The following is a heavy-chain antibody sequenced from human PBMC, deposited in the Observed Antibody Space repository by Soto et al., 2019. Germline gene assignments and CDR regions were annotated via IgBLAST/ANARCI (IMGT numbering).Heavy chain of an antibody. D-gene: IGHD6-19*01. CDR1: GFTFSSHA. J-gene: IGHJ4*02. CDR2: ISGGGGTT. CDR3: TKAVAAVDY. V-gene: IGHV3-23*01. Sequence: HPGGSLRLSCAASGFTFSSHAMSWVRQAPGKGLEWVSGISGGGGTTYYADSVKGRFTISRDTSKNTLYLQMNSLRVEDTAVYYCTKAVAAVDYWGQGTLVTVSS.